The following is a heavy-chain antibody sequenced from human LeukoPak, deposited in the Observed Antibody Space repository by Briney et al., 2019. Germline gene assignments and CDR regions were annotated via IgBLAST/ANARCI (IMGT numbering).Heavy chain of an antibody. CDR3: ARYNDILTFAYYFDY. J-gene: IGHJ4*02. V-gene: IGHV4-59*01. Sequence: SETLSLTCTVSGGSISSYYWSWIRQPPGKGLEWIGYIYYSGSTNYNPSLKSRVTISVDTSKNPFYLKLSSVTAADTAVYYCARYNDILTFAYYFDYWGQGTLVTVSS. D-gene: IGHD3-9*01. CDR2: IYYSGST. CDR1: GGSISSYY.